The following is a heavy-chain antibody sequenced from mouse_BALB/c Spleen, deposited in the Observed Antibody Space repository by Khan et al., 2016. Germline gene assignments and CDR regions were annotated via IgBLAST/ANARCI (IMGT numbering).Heavy chain of an antibody. Sequence: EVQLQESGPDLVKPSQSLSLTCTATGYSITSFYSWYWIRQFPGNKLEWMDYIHSSGSTNYNPSFKSRISITRDTSKNQFFLQLNSVTTKDTATCYCARGDYFGNSWFFTVWNAGTTLTVSS. J-gene: IGHJ1*01. CDR3: ARGDYFGNSWFFTV. CDR2: IHSSGST. V-gene: IGHV3-1*02. D-gene: IGHD1-1*01. CDR1: GYSITSFYS.